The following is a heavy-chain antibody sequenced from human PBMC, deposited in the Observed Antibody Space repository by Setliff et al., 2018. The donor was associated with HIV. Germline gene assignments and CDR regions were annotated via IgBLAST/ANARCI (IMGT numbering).Heavy chain of an antibody. Sequence: ASVKVSCKASGYTFTNYYMHWVRQAPGQGLEWMGIINPSGGSTSYAQKFQGRVTMTRDTSTSIAYMELSSLRFDDTAVYYCARDGGYSVHQWFGDAFDIWGQGTMVTVSS. V-gene: IGHV1-46*01. CDR1: GYTFTNYY. D-gene: IGHD5-12*01. CDR2: INPSGGST. J-gene: IGHJ3*02. CDR3: ARDGGYSVHQWFGDAFDI.